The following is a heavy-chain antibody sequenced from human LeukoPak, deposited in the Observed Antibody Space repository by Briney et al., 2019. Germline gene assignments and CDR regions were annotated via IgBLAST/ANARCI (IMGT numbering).Heavy chain of an antibody. D-gene: IGHD3-22*01. J-gene: IGHJ4*02. CDR3: AKGGDSSGYYPGY. CDR2: IRYDGSNK. Sequence: GGSLRLSCAASGFTFSSYGMHWVRQAPGKGLEWVAFIRYDGSNKYYADSVKGRFTISRDSSKNTLYLQMNSLRAEDTAVYYCAKGGDSSGYYPGYWGQGTLVTVSS. V-gene: IGHV3-30*02. CDR1: GFTFSSYG.